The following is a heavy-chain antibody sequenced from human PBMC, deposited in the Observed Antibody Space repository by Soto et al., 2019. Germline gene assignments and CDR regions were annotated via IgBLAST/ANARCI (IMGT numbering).Heavy chain of an antibody. CDR3: ARGTN. V-gene: IGHV4-61*01. J-gene: IGHJ4*02. CDR1: GGSVSSGSYY. CDR2: IYYSGST. Sequence: SETLSLTCTVSGGSVSSGSYYWSWIRQPPGKGLEWIGYIYYSGSTNYNPSLKSRVTISVDTSKNQFSLKLSSVTAADTAVYYCARGTNWGQGTLVTVSS.